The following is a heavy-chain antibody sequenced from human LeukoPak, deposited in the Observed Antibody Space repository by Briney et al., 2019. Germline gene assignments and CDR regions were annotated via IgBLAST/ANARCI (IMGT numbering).Heavy chain of an antibody. J-gene: IGHJ5*02. D-gene: IGHD2-2*02. CDR2: IYTSGST. Sequence: PSETLSLTCTVSGGSISSYYWSCIRQPPGPGLEWIGYIYTSGSTNYNPSLKSRVTISVDTSKNQFSLKLSSVTAADTAVYYCARRVVPAAIRGWFDPWGQGTLVTVSS. CDR3: ARRVVPAAIRGWFDP. CDR1: GGSISSYY. V-gene: IGHV4-4*09.